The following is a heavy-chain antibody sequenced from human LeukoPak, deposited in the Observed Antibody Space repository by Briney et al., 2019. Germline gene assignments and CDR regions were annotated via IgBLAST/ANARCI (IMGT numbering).Heavy chain of an antibody. CDR3: AREGAPSYDFWSGYYQWYYYYYMDV. J-gene: IGHJ6*03. V-gene: IGHV4-61*02. Sequence: PSETLSLTCTASGGSISSGSYYWSWIRQPAGKGLEWIGRIYTSGSTNYNPSLKSRVTISVDTSKNQFSLKLSSVTAADTAVYYCAREGAPSYDFWSGYYQWYYYYYMDVWGKGTTVTVSS. CDR2: IYTSGST. CDR1: GGSISSGSYY. D-gene: IGHD3-3*01.